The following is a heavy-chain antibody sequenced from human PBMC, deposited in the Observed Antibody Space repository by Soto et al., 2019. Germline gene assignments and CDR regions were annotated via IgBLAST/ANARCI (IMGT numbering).Heavy chain of an antibody. V-gene: IGHV3-23*01. CDR1: GLAFSSYP. J-gene: IGHJ3*01. CDR3: ARRAFGSSRAFDL. CDR2: ISDSGGLT. D-gene: IGHD6-6*01. Sequence: GGSLRLSCVASGLAFSSYPLSWVRQAPEKGLEWVSGISDSGGLTYNADSVKGRFTISRDNSKNTLYLQMNSLRAEDTAVYFCARRAFGSSRAFDLWGKGTVVTVSS.